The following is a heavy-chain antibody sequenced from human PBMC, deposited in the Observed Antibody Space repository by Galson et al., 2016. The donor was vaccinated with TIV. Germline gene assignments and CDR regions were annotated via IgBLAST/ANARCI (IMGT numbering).Heavy chain of an antibody. CDR1: GYTVTELS. Sequence: SVKVSCKVSGYTVTELSMHWVRQTPEKSLEWMGGFDPEDGETIYEQKFQGRVSMTEDTFTDTAYMELSSLVSDDTAVYYCATDLVYYYDSSGYSCGQGTLVTVSS. CDR3: ATDLVYYYDSSGYS. CDR2: FDPEDGET. V-gene: IGHV1-24*01. J-gene: IGHJ4*02. D-gene: IGHD3-22*01.